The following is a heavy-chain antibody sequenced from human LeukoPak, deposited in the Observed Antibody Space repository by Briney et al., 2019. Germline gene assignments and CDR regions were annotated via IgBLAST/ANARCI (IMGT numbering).Heavy chain of an antibody. CDR3: ARGATTTGTTAWQRYYYYYYMDA. J-gene: IGHJ6*03. CDR1: GGSFSGYY. Sequence: PSETLSLTCAVYGGSFSGYYWSWIRQPPGKGLEWIGEINHSGSTNYNPSLKSRVTISVDTSKNQFSLKLSSVTAADTAVYYCARGATTTGTTAWQRYYYYYYMDAWGKGTTVTVSS. CDR2: INHSGST. V-gene: IGHV4-34*01. D-gene: IGHD1-7*01.